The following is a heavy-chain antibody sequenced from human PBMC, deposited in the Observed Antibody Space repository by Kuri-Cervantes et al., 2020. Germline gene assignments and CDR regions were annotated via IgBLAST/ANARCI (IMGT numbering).Heavy chain of an antibody. V-gene: IGHV4-34*01. J-gene: IGHJ6*03. CDR3: ARHAGYCSRTSCVGYYYYMDV. CDR1: GGSLSGYY. D-gene: IGHD2-2*01. Sequence: SETLSLTCAVYGGSLSGYYWSWIRQPPGKGLEWIGEINHSGSTKYNPSLKSRVTISVDTSKNQFSLKLRSVTAADTAMYYCARHAGYCSRTSCVGYYYYMDVWGKGTTVTVSS. CDR2: INHSGST.